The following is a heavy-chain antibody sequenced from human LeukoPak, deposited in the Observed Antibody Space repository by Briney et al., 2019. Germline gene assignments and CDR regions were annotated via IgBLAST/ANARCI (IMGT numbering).Heavy chain of an antibody. V-gene: IGHV3-21*01. CDR3: AKTRTAVATFDY. CDR1: GFTFRSYS. Sequence: GGSLRLSCAASGFTFRSYSMNWVRQAPGKGLEWVSSISSSSSYIYYADSVKGRFTISRDNAKNSLYLQMNSLRAEDTAVYYCAKTRTAVATFDYWGQGTLVTVSS. D-gene: IGHD6-19*01. CDR2: ISSSSSYI. J-gene: IGHJ4*02.